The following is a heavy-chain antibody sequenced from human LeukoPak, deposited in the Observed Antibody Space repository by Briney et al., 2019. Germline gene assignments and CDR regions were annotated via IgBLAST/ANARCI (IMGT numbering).Heavy chain of an antibody. D-gene: IGHD3-9*01. Sequence: ASVKVSCKASGYTFTGYYMHWVRQAPGQGLEWMGWINPNSDGTNYAQKFQGRVTITADKSTSTAYMELSGLRSEDTAVYYCARATHRFHYDILTGYYGNLDYWGQGTLVTVSS. J-gene: IGHJ4*02. CDR3: ARATHRFHYDILTGYYGNLDY. CDR2: INPNSDGT. CDR1: GYTFTGYY. V-gene: IGHV1-2*02.